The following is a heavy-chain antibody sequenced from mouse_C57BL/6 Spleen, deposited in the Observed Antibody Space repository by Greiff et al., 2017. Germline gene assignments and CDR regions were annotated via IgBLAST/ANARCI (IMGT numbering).Heavy chain of an antibody. CDR2: IYPGDGDT. CDR1: GYAFSSSW. CDR3: ARSGDYGNRSLFDY. Sequence: VQLQQSGAELVKPGASVKISCKASGYAFSSSWTNWVKQRPGKGLEWIGQIYPGDGDTNYNGKFKGKATLTADKSSSTAYMQLSSLTSEDAAVYFCARSGDYGNRSLFDYWGQGTTLTVSS. J-gene: IGHJ2*01. D-gene: IGHD1-1*01. V-gene: IGHV1-80*01.